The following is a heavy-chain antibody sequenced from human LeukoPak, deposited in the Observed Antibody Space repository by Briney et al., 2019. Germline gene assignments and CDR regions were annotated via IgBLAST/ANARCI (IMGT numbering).Heavy chain of an antibody. D-gene: IGHD2-15*01. CDR1: GFTFSSYW. CDR2: IKQDGSEK. V-gene: IGHV3-7*01. Sequence: GGSLRLSCAASGFTFSSYWMSWVRQAPGKGLEWVANIKQDGSEKYYVDSVKGRFTISRDNAKNSLYLQMNSLRAEDTAVYYCARVLVVAATPDAFDIWGQGTMVTVSS. J-gene: IGHJ3*02. CDR3: ARVLVVAATPDAFDI.